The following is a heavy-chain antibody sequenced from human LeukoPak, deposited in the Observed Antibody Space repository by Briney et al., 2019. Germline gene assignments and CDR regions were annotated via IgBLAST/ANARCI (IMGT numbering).Heavy chain of an antibody. J-gene: IGHJ4*02. Sequence: GGSLRLSCEVSGFTFMCMSWVRLAPGKGLEWVANISEDGTGKYYVDSVKGRFTLSRNTAENSLYLQMNSLRAEDTGIYYCARESSGRSLNYWGQGTQVTVSS. CDR3: ARESSGRSLNY. CDR2: ISEDGTGK. CDR1: GFTFMC. D-gene: IGHD1-26*01. V-gene: IGHV3-7*01.